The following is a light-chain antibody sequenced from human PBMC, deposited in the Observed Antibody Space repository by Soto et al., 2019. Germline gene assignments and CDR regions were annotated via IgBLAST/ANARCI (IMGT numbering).Light chain of an antibody. CDR2: GAS. Sequence: EIVLTQSPGTLSLSPGERATLACRASQSVSSSYLAWYQHKPGQAPRLLIYGASTRATGIPDRFSGSGSGTYFTLTISRLEPEDFAVYFSQQFGSPFTFGPGTNVDLK. CDR1: QSVSSSY. J-gene: IGKJ3*01. V-gene: IGKV3-20*01. CDR3: QQFGSPFT.